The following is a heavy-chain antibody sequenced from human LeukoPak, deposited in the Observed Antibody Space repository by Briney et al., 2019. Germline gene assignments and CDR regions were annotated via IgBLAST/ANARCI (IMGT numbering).Heavy chain of an antibody. CDR3: ACYDFWSGLPDY. CDR1: GVSISNYY. V-gene: IGHV4-59*12. J-gene: IGHJ4*02. CDR2: IYYSGST. D-gene: IGHD3-3*01. Sequence: SETLSLTCTVSGVSISNYYWSWIRQPPGKGLEWIGYIYYSGSTNYNPSLKSRVTISVDTSKNQFSLKLSSVTAADTAVYYCACYDFWSGLPDYWGQGTLVTVSS.